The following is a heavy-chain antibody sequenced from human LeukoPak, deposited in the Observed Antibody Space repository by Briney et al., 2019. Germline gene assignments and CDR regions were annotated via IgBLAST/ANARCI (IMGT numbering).Heavy chain of an antibody. CDR1: GGSSSGYY. D-gene: IGHD3-3*01. CDR2: INHSGST. V-gene: IGHV4-34*01. Sequence: SETLSLTCAVYGGSSSGYYWSWIRQPPGKGLEWIGEINHSGSTNYNPSLKSRVTISVDTSKNQFSLKLSSVTAADTAVYYCARVPKLQLLRFLEWFPASFDYWGQGTLVTVSS. J-gene: IGHJ4*02. CDR3: ARVPKLQLLRFLEWFPASFDY.